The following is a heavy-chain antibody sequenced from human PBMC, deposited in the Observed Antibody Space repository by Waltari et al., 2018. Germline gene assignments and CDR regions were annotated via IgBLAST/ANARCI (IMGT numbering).Heavy chain of an antibody. CDR2: ISWDGITT. V-gene: IGHV3-43D*04. CDR1: GFTFDDYA. CDR3: AKDTSGVGANH. Sequence: EVQLVESGGVVVQPGGSLRLSCAASGFTFDDYAMHWVRQAPGKGLEWVSLISWDGITTYYADSVKGRFTISRDNSKNSLYLQMNSLTVEDTALYYCAKDTSGVGANHWGQGTLVTVSS. D-gene: IGHD1-26*01. J-gene: IGHJ4*02.